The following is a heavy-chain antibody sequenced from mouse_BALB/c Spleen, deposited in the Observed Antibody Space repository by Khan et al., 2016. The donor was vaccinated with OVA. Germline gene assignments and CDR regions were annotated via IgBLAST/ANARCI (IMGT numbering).Heavy chain of an antibody. CDR3: ARPASTSVDATSYWCVDV. J-gene: IGHJ1*01. CDR1: GFTFSTYA. CDR2: ISTGATYT. D-gene: IGHD1-1*01. Sequence: EVLLVESGGGLVQSGGSLKLSCAASGFTFSTYAMSWVRQTPETRLEWVATISTGATYTYYKDSVKGRFTISRDNAKKTLYMQMSRLRSEDTAMXYCARPASTSVDATSYWCVDVWGAGTTVTVST. V-gene: IGHV5-9-3*01.